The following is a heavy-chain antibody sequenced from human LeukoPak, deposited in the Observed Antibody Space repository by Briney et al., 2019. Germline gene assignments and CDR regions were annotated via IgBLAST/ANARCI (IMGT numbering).Heavy chain of an antibody. D-gene: IGHD1-7*01. Sequence: GGSLRLSCAASGFTFSSYGMHWVRQAPGKGLEWVAVISYDGSNKYYADSVKGRFAISRDNPKNTLYLQMNSLRAEDTAVYYCAKAGTTDDYWGQGTLVTVSS. V-gene: IGHV3-30*18. CDR1: GFTFSSYG. J-gene: IGHJ4*02. CDR3: AKAGTTDDY. CDR2: ISYDGSNK.